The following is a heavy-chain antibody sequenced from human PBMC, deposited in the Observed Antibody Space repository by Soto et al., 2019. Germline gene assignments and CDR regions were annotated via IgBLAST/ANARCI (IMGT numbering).Heavy chain of an antibody. Sequence: SLILYCEPTGVMLGEYLIRWGRQAPGKGLEWVANINDDGSERKYVDSVKGRFTISRDTPNNLLFLQMNSLRDEDTAVYYCAREFYGYYTYCPGDYWGQGTLVTVSS. CDR3: AREFYGYYTYCPGDY. CDR2: INDDGSER. V-gene: IGHV3-7*01. CDR1: GVMLGEYL. D-gene: IGHD3-22*01. J-gene: IGHJ4*02.